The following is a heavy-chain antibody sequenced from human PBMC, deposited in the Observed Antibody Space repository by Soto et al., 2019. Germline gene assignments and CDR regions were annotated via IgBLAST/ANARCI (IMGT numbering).Heavy chain of an antibody. D-gene: IGHD3-9*01. Sequence: GGSLRLSCAASGFTFSSYGMHWVRQAPGKGLEWVAVIWYDGSNKYYADSVKGRFTISRDNSKNTLYLQMNSLRAEDTAVYYCARDRYDILTGYLPIYYYYGMDVWGQGTTVTVSS. CDR3: ARDRYDILTGYLPIYYYYGMDV. CDR1: GFTFSSYG. J-gene: IGHJ6*02. V-gene: IGHV3-33*01. CDR2: IWYDGSNK.